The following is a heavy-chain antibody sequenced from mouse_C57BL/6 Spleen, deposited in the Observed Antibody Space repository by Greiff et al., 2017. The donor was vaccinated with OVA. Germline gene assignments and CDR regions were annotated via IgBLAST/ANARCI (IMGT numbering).Heavy chain of an antibody. J-gene: IGHJ2*01. CDR1: GYAFSSSW. Sequence: VQLQQSGPELVKPGASVKISCKASGYAFSSSWLNWVKQRPGKGLEWIGRIYPGDGDTNYNGKFKGKATLTADKYSSTAYMQLSSLTAEDSAVYFCARVIGEYYFDYWGQGTTLTVSS. CDR2: IYPGDGDT. V-gene: IGHV1-82*01. CDR3: ARVIGEYYFDY. D-gene: IGHD2-14*01.